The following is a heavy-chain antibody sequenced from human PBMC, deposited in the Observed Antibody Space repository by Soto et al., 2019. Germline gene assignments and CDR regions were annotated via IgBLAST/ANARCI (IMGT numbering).Heavy chain of an antibody. D-gene: IGHD3-3*01. CDR3: GRVERFLGKFDY. CDR2: IYYSGST. Sequence: QVQLQESGPGLVKPSQTLSLTCTVSGGSISSGDYYWSWIRQPPGKGLEWIGYIYYSGSTYYNSSLKSRVIISVDTSKNQFSLKLSSVTAADTAVYYCGRVERFLGKFDYWGQGTLVTVSS. CDR1: GGSISSGDYY. V-gene: IGHV4-30-4*01. J-gene: IGHJ4*02.